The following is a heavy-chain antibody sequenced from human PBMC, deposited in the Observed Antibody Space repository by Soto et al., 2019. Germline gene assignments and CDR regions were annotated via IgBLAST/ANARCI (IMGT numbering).Heavy chain of an antibody. V-gene: IGHV3-33*01. CDR2: IWDDGRRK. CDR3: ATWQGSLNFHY. CDR1: GFTFSLYG. Sequence: GGSLRLSCAESGFTFSLYGMHWVRQAPGKGLEWVAAIWDDGRRKDYADSVKDRLFISRDNSKNTLYLQLDSLRPEDTAVYYCATWQGSLNFHYWGQGTLVTVSS. J-gene: IGHJ4*02.